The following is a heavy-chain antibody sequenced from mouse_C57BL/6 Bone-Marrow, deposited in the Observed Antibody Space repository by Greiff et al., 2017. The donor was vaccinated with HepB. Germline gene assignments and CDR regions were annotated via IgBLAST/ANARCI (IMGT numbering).Heavy chain of an antibody. Sequence: EVQLQQSGAELVRPGASVKLSCTASGFNIKDDYMHWVKQRPEQGLEWIGWIDPENGDTEYASKFQGKATITADTASNTAYLQLSSLTSEDTAVYYCTTMITYYFDYWGQGTTLTVSS. J-gene: IGHJ2*01. CDR1: GFNIKDDY. CDR3: TTMITYYFDY. V-gene: IGHV14-4*01. D-gene: IGHD2-4*01. CDR2: IDPENGDT.